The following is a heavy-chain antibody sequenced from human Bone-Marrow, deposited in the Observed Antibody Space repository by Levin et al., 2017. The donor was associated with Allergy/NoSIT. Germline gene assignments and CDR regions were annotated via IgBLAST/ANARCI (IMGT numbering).Heavy chain of an antibody. D-gene: IGHD2-2*01. CDR1: GGTFSTTR. V-gene: IGHV1-69*04. CDR3: ARGPQHCTSSTCYDAFDI. CDR2: IIPVYGIA. J-gene: IGHJ3*02. Sequence: ASVKVSCKASGGTFSTTRVNWLRQAPGQGLEWMGRIIPVYGIANHAQKFQGRVTITADTSTSTGDMELSSLRSEDTAVYYCARGPQHCTSSTCYDAFDIWGQGTMVTVSS.